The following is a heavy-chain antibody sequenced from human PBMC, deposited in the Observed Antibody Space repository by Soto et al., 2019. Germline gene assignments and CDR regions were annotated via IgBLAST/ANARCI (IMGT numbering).Heavy chain of an antibody. CDR2: INHSGST. CDR3: AVYDILTGYHDY. J-gene: IGHJ4*02. CDR1: GGSFSGYY. D-gene: IGHD3-9*01. Sequence: PSETLSLTCAVYGGSFSGYYWSWIRQPPGKGLEWIGEINHSGSTNYNPSLKSRVTISVDTSKNQFSLKLSSVTAADTAVYYCAVYDILTGYHDYWGQGTLVTVSS. V-gene: IGHV4-34*01.